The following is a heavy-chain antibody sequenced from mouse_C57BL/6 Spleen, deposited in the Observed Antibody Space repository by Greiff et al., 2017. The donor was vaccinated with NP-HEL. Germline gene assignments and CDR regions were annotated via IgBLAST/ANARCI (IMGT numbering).Heavy chain of an antibody. Sequence: QVQLQQSGAELVKPGASVKLSCKASGYTFTSYWMHWVKQRPGQGLEWIGMIHPNSGSTNYNEKFKSKATLTVDKSSSTAYMQLSSLTSEDSAVYYCARGRPLYYFDYWGQGTTLTVSS. CDR2: IHPNSGST. CDR3: ARGRPLYYFDY. J-gene: IGHJ2*01. V-gene: IGHV1-64*01. CDR1: GYTFTSYW.